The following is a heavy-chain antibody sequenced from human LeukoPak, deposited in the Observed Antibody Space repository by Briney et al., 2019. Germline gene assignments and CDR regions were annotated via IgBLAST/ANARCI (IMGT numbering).Heavy chain of an antibody. Sequence: PGGSLRLSCAASGFTFSSYGMHWVRQAPGKGLEWVSSISTSSSYIYYADSVKGRFTISRDNAKNSLYLQMNSLRAEDTAVYYCARVDRGSYLMFYYVDYWGQGTLVTVSS. V-gene: IGHV3-21*01. CDR3: ARVDRGSYLMFYYVDY. CDR1: GFTFSSYG. J-gene: IGHJ4*02. CDR2: ISTSSSYI. D-gene: IGHD1-26*01.